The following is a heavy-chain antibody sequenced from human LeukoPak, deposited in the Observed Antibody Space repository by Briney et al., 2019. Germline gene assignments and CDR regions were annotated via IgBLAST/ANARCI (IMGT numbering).Heavy chain of an antibody. J-gene: IGHJ6*03. CDR3: ARDPPPAGFGGAYYYYMDV. CDR2: IYTSGST. D-gene: IGHD3-10*01. Sequence: SQTLSLTCTVSGGSISSGSYYWSWIRQPAGKGLEWIGRIYTSGSTNYNPSLKSRVTISVDTSKNQFSLKLSSVTAADTAVYYCARDPPPAGFGGAYYYYMDVWGKGTTVTVSS. V-gene: IGHV4-61*02. CDR1: GGSISSGSYY.